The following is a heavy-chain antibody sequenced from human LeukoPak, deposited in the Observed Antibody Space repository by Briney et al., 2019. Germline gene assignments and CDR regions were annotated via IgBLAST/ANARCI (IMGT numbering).Heavy chain of an antibody. CDR1: GGTFSSYA. V-gene: IGHV1-69*06. D-gene: IGHD2-21*02. CDR2: IIPIFGTA. CDR3: ARKSPYCGGDCYSMDY. Sequence: ASVKVSCKASGGTFSSYAISWVRQAPGQGLEWMGGIIPIFGTANYAQKFQGRVTITADKSTSTAYMELSSLRSEDTAVYYCARKSPYCGGDCYSMDYWGQGTLVTVSS. J-gene: IGHJ4*02.